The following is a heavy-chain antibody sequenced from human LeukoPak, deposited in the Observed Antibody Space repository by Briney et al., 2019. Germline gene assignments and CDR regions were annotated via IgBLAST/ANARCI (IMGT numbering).Heavy chain of an antibody. D-gene: IGHD3-22*01. CDR3: ARLYYYDSSAPGGFDP. Sequence: ASVKVSCKASGYTSTSYGISWVRQAPGQGLEWMGWISAYNGNTNYAQKLQGRVTMTADTSTSTAYMELRSLRSDDTAVYYCARLYYYDSSAPGGFDPWGQGTLVTVSS. V-gene: IGHV1-18*01. J-gene: IGHJ5*02. CDR1: GYTSTSYG. CDR2: ISAYNGNT.